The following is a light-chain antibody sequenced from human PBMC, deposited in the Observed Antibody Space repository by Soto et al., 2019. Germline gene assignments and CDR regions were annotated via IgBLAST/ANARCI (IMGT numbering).Light chain of an antibody. CDR2: DVN. V-gene: IGLV2-11*01. CDR1: SSDVGGYNY. J-gene: IGLJ1*01. Sequence: QSALTQPRSVCGSPGQSVTISCTGTSSDVGGYNYVSWYQQHPGKAPQLMIYDVNKRPSGVPDRFSGSKSGNTASLTISGLRAEDDADYYCCSYAGSYPYVFGTGTKVTVL. CDR3: CSYAGSYPYV.